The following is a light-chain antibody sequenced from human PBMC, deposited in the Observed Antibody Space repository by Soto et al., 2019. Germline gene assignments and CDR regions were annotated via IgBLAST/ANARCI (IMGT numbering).Light chain of an antibody. CDR1: SSDIGAYNY. J-gene: IGLJ3*02. Sequence: QSVLTQPASVSGSPGQSIAISCTGTSSDIGAYNYVSWYQQHPGKVPKLVIFDVTNRPSGVSDRFSGSKSGNTASLTISGLQAEDEADYYCGSYTTSNSVVFGGGTKLTVL. CDR2: DVT. V-gene: IGLV2-14*01. CDR3: GSYTTSNSVV.